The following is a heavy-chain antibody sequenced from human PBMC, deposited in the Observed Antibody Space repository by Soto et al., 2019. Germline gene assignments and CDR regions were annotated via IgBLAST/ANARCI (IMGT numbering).Heavy chain of an antibody. CDR1: GGSFSGYY. CDR3: AKNKVEMATFYHYDAVDV. J-gene: IGHJ6*02. Sequence: PSGTLSLTCAVYGGSFSGYYWSGIRQPPGKGLEWVGEINHGGSTKGNPSRKSRVTISADTSKNQFSLKLSSGAAADTAVYYCAKNKVEMATFYHYDAVDVWCHGTTVTVSS. CDR2: INHGGST. D-gene: IGHD2-8*01. V-gene: IGHV4-34*01.